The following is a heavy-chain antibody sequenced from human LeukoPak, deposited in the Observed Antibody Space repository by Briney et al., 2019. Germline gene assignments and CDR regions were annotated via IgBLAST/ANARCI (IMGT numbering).Heavy chain of an antibody. CDR3: AREDDSSGYYMYYFDY. CDR2: IKQDGSEK. D-gene: IGHD3-22*01. V-gene: IGHV3-7*01. J-gene: IGHJ4*02. Sequence: GGSLRLSCAASGFTFSSYWMSWVRQAPGKGLEWVANIKQDGSEKYYVDSVKGRFTISRDNAKNSLYLQMNSLRAEDTAVYYCAREDDSSGYYMYYFDYWGQGTLVTVSS. CDR1: GFTFSSYW.